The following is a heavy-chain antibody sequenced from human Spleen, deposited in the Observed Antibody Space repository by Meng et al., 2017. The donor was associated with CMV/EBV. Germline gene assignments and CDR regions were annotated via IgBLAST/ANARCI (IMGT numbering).Heavy chain of an antibody. Sequence: GGSLRLSCAASGFTFDKYAMTWVRQAPGTGLEWVGRIKSKTDGGTTDYAAPVKGRFTISRDDSKNTLYLQMNSLKTEDTAVYYCTTGESHSSSSGPNYYYYYGMDVWGQGTTVTVSS. CDR2: IKSKTDGGTT. V-gene: IGHV3-15*01. J-gene: IGHJ6*02. CDR3: TTGESHSSSSGPNYYYYYGMDV. CDR1: GFTFDKYA. D-gene: IGHD6-6*01.